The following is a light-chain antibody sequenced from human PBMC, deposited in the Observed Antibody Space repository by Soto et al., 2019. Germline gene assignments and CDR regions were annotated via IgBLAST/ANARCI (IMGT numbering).Light chain of an antibody. CDR2: EVS. CDR1: SSDVGSYNL. Sequence: QLVLTQPASVSGSPGQSITISCIGTSSDVGSYNLVSWYQQHPGKAPKVLIYEVSERPSGVSNRFSGSKSGNTAPLTISGLQAEDEAEYYCCSYAGSRTHVLFGGGTKLTVL. V-gene: IGLV2-23*02. CDR3: CSYAGSRTHVL. J-gene: IGLJ2*01.